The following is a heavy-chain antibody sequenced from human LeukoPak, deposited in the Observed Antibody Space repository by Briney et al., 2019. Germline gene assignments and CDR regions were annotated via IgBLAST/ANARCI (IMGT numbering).Heavy chain of an antibody. D-gene: IGHD1-1*01. CDR3: AREYNWNDEEGRDAFDI. J-gene: IGHJ3*02. CDR1: GYTFTGYY. Sequence: ASVKVSCKASGYTFTGYYMHWVRQAPGQGLEWMGWINPNSGGTNYAQKFQGRVTMTRDTSISTAYMELSRLRSDDTAVYYCAREYNWNDEEGRDAFDIWGQGTMVTVSS. V-gene: IGHV1-2*02. CDR2: INPNSGGT.